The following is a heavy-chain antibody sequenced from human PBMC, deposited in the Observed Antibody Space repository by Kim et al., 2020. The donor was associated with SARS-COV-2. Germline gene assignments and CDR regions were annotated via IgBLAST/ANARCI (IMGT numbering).Heavy chain of an antibody. CDR3: ARLGPYGGYESPFDY. D-gene: IGHD5-12*01. J-gene: IGHJ4*02. V-gene: IGHV5-10-1*01. Sequence: PSVHGHVTISADKSISTAYLQWSSLKASDTAMYYCARLGPYGGYESPFDYWGQGTLVTVSS.